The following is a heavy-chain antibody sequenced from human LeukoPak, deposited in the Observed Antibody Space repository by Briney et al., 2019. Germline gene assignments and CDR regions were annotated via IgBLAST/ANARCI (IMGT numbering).Heavy chain of an antibody. Sequence: GGSLRLSCAGSGFSFSSYGMHWVRQAPGKGLEWMAFIRSDGSNKYYADSVKGRFTISRDNAKNSLYLQMNSLRAEDTAVYYCARDLIVGTTIRYYFDYWGQGTLVTVSS. J-gene: IGHJ4*02. CDR1: GFSFSSYG. CDR3: ARDLIVGTTIRYYFDY. CDR2: IRSDGSNK. D-gene: IGHD1-26*01. V-gene: IGHV3-30*02.